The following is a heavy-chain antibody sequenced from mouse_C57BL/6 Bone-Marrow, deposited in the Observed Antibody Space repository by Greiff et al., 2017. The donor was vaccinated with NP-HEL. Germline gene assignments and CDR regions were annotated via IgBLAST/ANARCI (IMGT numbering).Heavy chain of an antibody. J-gene: IGHJ3*01. CDR1: GFTFSSYG. D-gene: IGHD2-4*01. Sequence: EVQRVESGGDLVKPGGSLKLSCAASGFTFSSYGMSWVRQTPDKRLEWVATISSGGSYTYYPASVKGRFTISRDNAKNTVYLQLSSLTSEDTAMYYCASPYEYDVAWFAYWGQGTLVTVSA. V-gene: IGHV5-6*01. CDR2: ISSGGSYT. CDR3: ASPYEYDVAWFAY.